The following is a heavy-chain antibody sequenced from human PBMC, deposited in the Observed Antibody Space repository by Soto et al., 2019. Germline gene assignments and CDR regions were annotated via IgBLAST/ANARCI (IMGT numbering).Heavy chain of an antibody. CDR2: ISNDGSNE. Sequence: GGSLRLSCAGSGFTFRWFGMNWVRQAPGKGLEWVARISNDGSNEYYVDSVKGRFTISRDNSKNTLYLQMNSLRADDTAVYYCARDPLSYGDYAQTYWYFDLWGRGTRVTVSS. CDR1: GFTFRWFG. CDR3: ARDPLSYGDYAQTYWYFDL. D-gene: IGHD4-17*01. V-gene: IGHV3-30*03. J-gene: IGHJ2*01.